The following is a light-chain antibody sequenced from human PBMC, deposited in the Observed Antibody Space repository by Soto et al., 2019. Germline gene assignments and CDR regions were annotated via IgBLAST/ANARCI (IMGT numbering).Light chain of an antibody. J-gene: IGLJ1*01. CDR1: SSDVGAFDS. CDR2: EVS. CDR3: ISYTGSSTSYV. Sequence: QSVLTQPPSASGSLGQSVTISCIGSSSDVGAFDSVSWYQQHPHKAPQIIIYEVSKRPSGVPDRFSGSKSGDTASLTISGLQAEDEADYYCISYTGSSTSYVFGSGTKVTVL. V-gene: IGLV2-8*01.